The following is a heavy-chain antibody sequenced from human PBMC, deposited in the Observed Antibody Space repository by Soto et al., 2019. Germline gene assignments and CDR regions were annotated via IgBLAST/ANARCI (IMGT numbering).Heavy chain of an antibody. CDR3: ARDGGVQARFDH. D-gene: IGHD2-8*02. CDR1: GDTFTSYG. J-gene: IGHJ5*02. CDR2: ISAYNGNT. Sequence: QVQLVQSGAEVKKPGASVKVSCKASGDTFTSYGISWVRQAPGQGLECMGWISAYNGNTNYEQELQRRVTITTATSTCTAYMEMRRRSSNSAAVYYYARDGGVQARFDHWGQGTLVTVSS. V-gene: IGHV1-18*01.